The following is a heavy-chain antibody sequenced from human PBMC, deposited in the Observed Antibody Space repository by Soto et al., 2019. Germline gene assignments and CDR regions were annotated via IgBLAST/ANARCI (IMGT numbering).Heavy chain of an antibody. CDR3: AKPYYDILTGYYIGFDY. V-gene: IGHV3-23*01. Sequence: GGSLRLSCAASGFTFSSYAMSWLRQAPGKGLEWVAAISGSGGSTYYADSVKGRFTISRDNSKNTLYLQMSSLRAEDTAVYFCAKPYYDILTGYYIGFDYWGQGTLVTVSS. D-gene: IGHD3-9*01. CDR2: ISGSGGST. J-gene: IGHJ4*02. CDR1: GFTFSSYA.